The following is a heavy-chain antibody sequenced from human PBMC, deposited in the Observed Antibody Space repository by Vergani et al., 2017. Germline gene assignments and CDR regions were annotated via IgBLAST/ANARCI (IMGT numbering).Heavy chain of an antibody. CDR3: AEDPRGDGGDPEHYYYGMDV. Sequence: QVQLVQSGAEVKKPGSSVKVSCKASGATFRSNTISWVRQAPGQGLEWMGRIIPVLGKAKYAQDFQGRLTITADTSTSTAYMELTSLRSQDTAVYYCAEDPRGDGGDPEHYYYGMDVWGQGTTVTVAS. V-gene: IGHV1-69*02. CDR1: GATFRSNT. D-gene: IGHD2-21*02. CDR2: IIPVLGKA. J-gene: IGHJ6*02.